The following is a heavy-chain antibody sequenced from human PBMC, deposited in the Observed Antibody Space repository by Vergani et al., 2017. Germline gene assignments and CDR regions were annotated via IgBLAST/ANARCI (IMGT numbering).Heavy chain of an antibody. CDR2: ISPNSGGT. D-gene: IGHD3-22*01. Sequence: QVQLVQSGAEVKKPGASVKVSCKASGHIFTDQYIHWVRQAPGQGFEYMGWISPNSGGTNYAQKFQGRVTMTRDTSISTDYMELSNLRSDDTAVYYCARGQGVYYDTTGYFNWFDPWGQGTLVTVSS. J-gene: IGHJ5*02. CDR1: GHIFTDQY. V-gene: IGHV1-2*02. CDR3: ARGQGVYYDTTGYFNWFDP.